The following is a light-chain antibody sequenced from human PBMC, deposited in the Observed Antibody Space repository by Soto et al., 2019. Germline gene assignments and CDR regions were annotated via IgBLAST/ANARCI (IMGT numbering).Light chain of an antibody. Sequence: DIQMTQSPSSLSASVGDIVTITCRASQDIAAYLAWYQHKPGRAPELLIHAASSLQSGVPSRFSGSGSGTDFTLTINSLQPEDFATYYCQQAYSFPITFGQGTRLEIK. J-gene: IGKJ5*01. CDR2: AAS. CDR3: QQAYSFPIT. V-gene: IGKV1-12*01. CDR1: QDIAAY.